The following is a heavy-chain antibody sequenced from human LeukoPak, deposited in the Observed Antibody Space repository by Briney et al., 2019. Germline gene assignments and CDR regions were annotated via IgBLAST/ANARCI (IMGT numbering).Heavy chain of an antibody. CDR2: IIPIVGIA. CDR3: AIPSSGWYWDY. Sequence: ASVKVSCKASGCTLSSYAISWVRQAPGQGLEWMGRIIPIVGIANYAQKFQGRVTITADKSTSTADMELSSLRSEDTAVYYCAIPSSGWYWDYWGQGSLVTVSS. CDR1: GCTLSSYA. J-gene: IGHJ4*01. V-gene: IGHV1-69*04. D-gene: IGHD6-19*01.